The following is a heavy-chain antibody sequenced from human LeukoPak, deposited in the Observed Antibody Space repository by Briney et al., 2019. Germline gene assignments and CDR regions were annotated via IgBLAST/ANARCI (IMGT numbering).Heavy chain of an antibody. CDR2: IYISGTT. Sequence: PSETLSLTCSVSGGSNSAYYWSWIRQPAGKGLEWIGRIYISGTTNYSPSLEGRVTMSVDTSKNQFSLNLISVTAADTAVYYCARALNPLPGTYYFDYWGQGTLVTVSS. V-gene: IGHV4-4*07. CDR3: ARALNPLPGTYYFDY. D-gene: IGHD2-15*01. J-gene: IGHJ4*02. CDR1: GGSNSAYY.